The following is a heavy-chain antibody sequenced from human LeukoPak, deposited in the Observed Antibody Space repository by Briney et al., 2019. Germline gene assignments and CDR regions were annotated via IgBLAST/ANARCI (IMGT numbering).Heavy chain of an antibody. J-gene: IGHJ4*02. CDR3: AKGRGYSYGPFDY. D-gene: IGHD5-18*01. CDR1: GFTFDDYA. Sequence: PGGSLRLSCAASGFTFDDYAMHWVRQAPGKGLECVSGISWNSGSIGYADSVKGRFTISRDNAKNSLYLQMNSLRAEDTALYYCAKGRGYSYGPFDYWGQGTLVTVSS. CDR2: ISWNSGSI. V-gene: IGHV3-9*01.